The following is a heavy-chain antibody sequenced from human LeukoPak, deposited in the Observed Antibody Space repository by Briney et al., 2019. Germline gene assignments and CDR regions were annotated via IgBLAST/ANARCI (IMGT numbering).Heavy chain of an antibody. CDR2: INSHNGDT. V-gene: IGHV1-18*01. J-gene: IGHJ4*02. CDR3: ARAVSGSLYGDFDF. CDR1: EYTFTSYA. Sequence: AASVKVSCKASEYTFTSYAMNWVRQAPGQGLEWMGWINSHNGDTKYAERLQGRVFMTTDTSTSTSYMELRSLRSDDTAVYYCARAVSGSLYGDFDFWGQGTLVTVSS. D-gene: IGHD1-26*01.